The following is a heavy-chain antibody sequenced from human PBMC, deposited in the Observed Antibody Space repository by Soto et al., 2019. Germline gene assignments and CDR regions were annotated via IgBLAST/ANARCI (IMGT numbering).Heavy chain of an antibody. CDR1: GGSISSGGYY. CDR2: IYYSGST. D-gene: IGHD2-21*02. J-gene: IGHJ6*02. Sequence: QVQLQESGPGLVKPSQTLSLTCTVSGGSISSGGYYWSWIRQHPGKGLEWIGYIYYSGSTYYNPSLQSRGTISVDTSNNQFSLKLSSVTAADTAVYYCARVCGGDCHYGMDVWGQGTTVTVSS. V-gene: IGHV4-31*03. CDR3: ARVCGGDCHYGMDV.